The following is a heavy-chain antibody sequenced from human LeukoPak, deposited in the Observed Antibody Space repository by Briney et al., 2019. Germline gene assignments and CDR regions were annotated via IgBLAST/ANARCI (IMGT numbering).Heavy chain of an antibody. Sequence: ASVKVSCKASGYIFTGYYMHWVRQAPGQGLEWMGWINPNSGDTNYAQKFQGRVTMTRDTSISTAYMELSRLRSDDTAVYYCARETSGSYMDVWGKGTTVTVSS. CDR3: ARETSGSYMDV. D-gene: IGHD6-19*01. CDR2: INPNSGDT. J-gene: IGHJ6*03. CDR1: GYIFTGYY. V-gene: IGHV1-2*02.